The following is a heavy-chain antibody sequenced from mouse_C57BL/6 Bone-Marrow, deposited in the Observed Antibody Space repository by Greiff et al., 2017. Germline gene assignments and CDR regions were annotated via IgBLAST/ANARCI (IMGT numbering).Heavy chain of an antibody. D-gene: IGHD1-1*01. J-gene: IGHJ3*01. CDR3: AREKWYYGSSSWFAY. V-gene: IGHV1-69*01. CDR2: IDPSDSYT. Sequence: QVQLQQPGAELVMPGASVKLSCKASGYTFTSYWMHWVKQRPGQGLEWIGEIDPSDSYTNSNQKFKGKSTLTVDKSSSTAYMQLSSLTSEDSAVYYCAREKWYYGSSSWFAYWGQGTLVTVSA. CDR1: GYTFTSYW.